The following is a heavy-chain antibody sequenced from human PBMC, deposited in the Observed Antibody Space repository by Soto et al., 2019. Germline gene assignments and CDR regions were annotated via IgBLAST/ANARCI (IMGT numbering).Heavy chain of an antibody. D-gene: IGHD3-10*01. V-gene: IGHV4-30-4*01. CDR1: AGYISTGNYY. CDR2: IYYSGTT. J-gene: IGHJ4*02. Sequence: PSETLSLTCNVSAGYISTGNYYLSWIRQSPGKGLEWIGHIYYSGTTYYNPSLKSRITISVDASKNQFSLKLSSVTAADTAIYYCVSRPQQVAMVEHRGQGTLVTVS. CDR3: VSRPQQVAMVEH.